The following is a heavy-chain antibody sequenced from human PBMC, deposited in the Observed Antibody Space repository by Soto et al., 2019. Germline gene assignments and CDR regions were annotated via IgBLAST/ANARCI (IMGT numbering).Heavy chain of an antibody. CDR2: INPRDGAA. V-gene: IGHV1-46*01. CDR3: ARGSPSSSRLGWLDP. CDR1: GYTFISYY. D-gene: IGHD2-2*01. J-gene: IGHJ5*02. Sequence: GASVKVSCKTSGYTFISYYVHRVRQAPGHGLEYMGMINPRDGAARYAQNFQGRVTVTRDMSTSTVDMELTGLRSEDTAVYYCARGSPSSSRLGWLDPWGQGTQVTVSS.